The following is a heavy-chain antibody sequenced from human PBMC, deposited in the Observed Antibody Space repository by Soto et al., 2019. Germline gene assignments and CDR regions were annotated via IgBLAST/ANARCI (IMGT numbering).Heavy chain of an antibody. CDR1: GYTFTRYY. D-gene: IGHD3-16*01. Sequence: ASVKVSCKASGYTFTRYYIHWVRQAPGQGLEWMGIINPSGGRTSDAQSFEGRVSMTRDTSTSTVYIEVSSQRSEDTAVFYCTRGGAGRGAFDYWGQGTRVTVSS. V-gene: IGHV1-46*01. J-gene: IGHJ4*02. CDR2: INPSGGRT. CDR3: TRGGAGRGAFDY.